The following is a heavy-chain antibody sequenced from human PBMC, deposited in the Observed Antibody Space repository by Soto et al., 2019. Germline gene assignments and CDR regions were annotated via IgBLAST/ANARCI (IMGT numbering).Heavy chain of an antibody. Sequence: SETLSLTCTVSGGSISSYYWSWIRQPPGKGLEWIGYIYYSGSTNYNPSLKSRVTISVDTSKNQFSLKLSSVTAADTAVYYCARVGYSSSLWDFDYWGQGTLVTVSS. V-gene: IGHV4-59*01. D-gene: IGHD6-6*01. J-gene: IGHJ4*02. CDR2: IYYSGST. CDR3: ARVGYSSSLWDFDY. CDR1: GGSISSYY.